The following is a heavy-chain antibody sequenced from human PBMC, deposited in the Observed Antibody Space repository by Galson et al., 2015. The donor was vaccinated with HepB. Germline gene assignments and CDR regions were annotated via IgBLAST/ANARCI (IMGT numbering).Heavy chain of an antibody. D-gene: IGHD6-6*01. J-gene: IGHJ4*02. CDR1: GLTFSSYG. CDR2: ISYDGSNK. V-gene: IGHV3-30*18. CDR3: AKIVAARPQDYFDY. Sequence: SLRLSCAASGLTFSSYGMHWVRQAPGKGLEWVAVISYDGSNKYYADSVKGRFTISRDNSKNTLYLQMNSLRAEDTAVYYCAKIVAARPQDYFDYWGQGTLVTVSS.